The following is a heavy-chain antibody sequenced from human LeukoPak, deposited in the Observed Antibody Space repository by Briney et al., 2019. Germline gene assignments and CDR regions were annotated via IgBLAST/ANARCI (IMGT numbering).Heavy chain of an antibody. CDR1: GFTFSSYS. V-gene: IGHV3-15*01. Sequence: GGSLRLSCAASGFTFSSYSMNWVRQAPGKGLEWVGRIKSKTDGGTTDYAAPVKGRFTISRDDSKNTLYLQMNSLKTEDTAVYYCTTSINWDRLDAFDIWGQGTMVTVSS. CDR3: TTSINWDRLDAFDI. CDR2: IKSKTDGGTT. J-gene: IGHJ3*02. D-gene: IGHD7-27*01.